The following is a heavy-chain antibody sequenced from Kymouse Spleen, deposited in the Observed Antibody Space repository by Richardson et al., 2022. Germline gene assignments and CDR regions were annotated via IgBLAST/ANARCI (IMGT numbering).Heavy chain of an antibody. J-gene: IGHJ4*02. CDR1: GFTFSSYG. Sequence: QVQLVESGGGVVQPGRSLRLSCAASGFTFSSYGMHWVRQAPGKGLEWVAVISYDGSNKYYADSVKGRFTISRDNSKNTLYLQMNSLRAEDTAVYYCAKENGYSGYDWFDYWGQGTLVTVSS. V-gene: IGHV3-30*18. D-gene: IGHD5-12*01. CDR3: AKENGYSGYDWFDY. CDR2: ISYDGSNK.